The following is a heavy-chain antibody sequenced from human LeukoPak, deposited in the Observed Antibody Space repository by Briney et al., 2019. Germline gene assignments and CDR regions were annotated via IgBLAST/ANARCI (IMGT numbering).Heavy chain of an antibody. CDR2: IIPIFGTA. D-gene: IGHD4-17*01. V-gene: IGHV1-69*13. CDR3: ARDISGDPYWYFDL. CDR1: GGTFSSYA. Sequence: SVKVSCKASGGTFSSYAISWVRQAPGQGLEWMGGIIPIFGTANYAQKFQGRVTITANESTSTAYMELSSLRSEDTAVYYCARDISGDPYWYFDLWGRGTLVTVSS. J-gene: IGHJ2*01.